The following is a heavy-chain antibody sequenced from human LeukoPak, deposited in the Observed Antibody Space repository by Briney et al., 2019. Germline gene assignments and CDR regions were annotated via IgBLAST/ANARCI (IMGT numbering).Heavy chain of an antibody. CDR1: GGSISSSSYY. D-gene: IGHD5-18*01. V-gene: IGHV4-39*02. CDR2: IYYSGST. CDR3: ARDGGRGYSYLGWFDP. Sequence: SETLSLTCTVSGGSISSSSYYWGWIRQPPGKGLEWIGSIYYSGSTYYNPSLKSRVTISVDTSKNQFSLKLSSVTAADTAVYYCARDGGRGYSYLGWFDPWGQGTLVTVSS. J-gene: IGHJ5*02.